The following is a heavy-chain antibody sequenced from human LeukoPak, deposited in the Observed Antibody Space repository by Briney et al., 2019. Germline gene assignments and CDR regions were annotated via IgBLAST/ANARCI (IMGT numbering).Heavy chain of an antibody. J-gene: IGHJ6*02. CDR2: IYYSGST. V-gene: IGHV4-39*07. Sequence: SETLSLTCTVSGGSISSSSYYWGWIRQPPGKGLEWIGSIYYSGSTYYNPSLKSRVTISVDTSKNQFSLKLSSVTAADTAVYYCARDPLSTARYYGMDVWGQGTTVTVSS. CDR1: GGSISSSSYY. D-gene: IGHD2-2*01. CDR3: ARDPLSTARYYGMDV.